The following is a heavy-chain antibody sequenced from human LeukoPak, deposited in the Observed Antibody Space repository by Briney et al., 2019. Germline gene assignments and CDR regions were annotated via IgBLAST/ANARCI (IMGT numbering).Heavy chain of an antibody. Sequence: SETLSLTCIVSGGSISSGGYCWSWIRQPPGKGLEWIGYIYHSGITYYTPSLKSRVSISVDTSKNQFSLKVTSVTAADTAVYYCAREWQYQFDYWGQGSLITVSS. D-gene: IGHD4-11*01. CDR2: IYHSGIT. CDR1: GGSISSGGYC. CDR3: AREWQYQFDY. V-gene: IGHV4-30-2*01. J-gene: IGHJ4*02.